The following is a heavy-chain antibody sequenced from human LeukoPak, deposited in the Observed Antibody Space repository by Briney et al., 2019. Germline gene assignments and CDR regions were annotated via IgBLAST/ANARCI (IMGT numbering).Heavy chain of an antibody. CDR3: AKDPYRYGDYVGGFDP. J-gene: IGHJ5*02. CDR1: GFSFNSYI. V-gene: IGHV3-33*06. Sequence: GGSLRLSCAASGFSFNSYIMHWVRQAPDKGLEWVALVWDDGNEQYYADPVKGRFTISRDNSKNTLYLQMNSLRAEDTAVYYCAKDPYRYGDYVGGFDPWGQGTLVTVSS. CDR2: VWDDGNEQ. D-gene: IGHD4-17*01.